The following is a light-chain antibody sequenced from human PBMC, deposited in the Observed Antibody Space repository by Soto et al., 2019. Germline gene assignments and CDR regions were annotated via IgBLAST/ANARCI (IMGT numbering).Light chain of an antibody. Sequence: QLTQSPSSLSASVGDRVTITCQASQDISTYLAWYQQKPGKAPTLLIYATYTLQSGVPSRFSGGGFGTDFTLTINSLQPEDFATYYCQHLSPYPLLTFGGGTKVEI. CDR2: ATY. J-gene: IGKJ4*01. CDR1: QDISTY. CDR3: QHLSPYPLLT. V-gene: IGKV1-9*01.